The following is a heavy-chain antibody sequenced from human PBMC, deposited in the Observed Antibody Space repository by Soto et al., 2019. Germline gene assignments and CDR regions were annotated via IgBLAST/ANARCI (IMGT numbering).Heavy chain of an antibody. Sequence: SETLSLTCTVSGGSISSSFWTWIRQPAGKGLEWIGRIYNTDNSNYNPSLKGRATMSVDTSKNQFSLNLRSVTAADTAVYYCAREVPVADTGYYDYWGQGILVTVSS. CDR3: AREVPVADTGYYDY. CDR1: GGSISSSF. J-gene: IGHJ4*02. CDR2: IYNTDNS. V-gene: IGHV4-4*07. D-gene: IGHD6-19*01.